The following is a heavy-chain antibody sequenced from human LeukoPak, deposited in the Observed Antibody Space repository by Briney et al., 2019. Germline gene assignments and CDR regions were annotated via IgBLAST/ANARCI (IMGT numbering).Heavy chain of an antibody. CDR3: AKGKPYYYDSSGYER. V-gene: IGHV3-9*01. J-gene: IGHJ4*02. CDR1: GFTFDDYA. CDR2: ISWNSGSI. Sequence: PGGSLRLSCAASGFTFDDYAMYWVRQAPGKGLEWVSGISWNSGSIGYADSVKGRFTISRDNAKNSLYLQMNSLRAEDTALYYCAKGKPYYYDSSGYERWGQGTLVTVSS. D-gene: IGHD3-22*01.